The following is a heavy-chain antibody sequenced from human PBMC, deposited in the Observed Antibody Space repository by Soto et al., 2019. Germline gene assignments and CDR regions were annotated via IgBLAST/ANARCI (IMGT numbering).Heavy chain of an antibody. CDR1: GGSISSYY. J-gene: IGHJ4*02. CDR3: ARRYGGTLDD. V-gene: IGHV4-59*08. CDR2: IYYSGST. Sequence: QVQLQESGPGLVKPSETLSLTCTVSGGSISSYYWSWIRQPPGKGLEWIGYIYYSGSTNYNPSLTRRVTLSVDTSKNQFPLKLSSVTAADTAVYYCARRYGGTLDDWGQGTLVTVSS. D-gene: IGHD4-17*01.